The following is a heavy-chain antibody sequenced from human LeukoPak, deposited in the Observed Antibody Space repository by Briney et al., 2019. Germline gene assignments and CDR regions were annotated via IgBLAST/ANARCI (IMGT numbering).Heavy chain of an antibody. CDR1: GFTFGDYA. J-gene: IGHJ4*02. CDR3: TRAPDRTAAGLFDY. D-gene: IGHD6-13*01. CDR2: IRSKAFGGTT. V-gene: IGHV3-49*04. Sequence: RTGGSLRLSCTTSGFTFGDYAMSWVRQAPGKGLEWVGFIRSKAFGGTTQYAASVKGRFTISRDESTSIAYLQMNSLKTEDTAVYYCTRAPDRTAAGLFDYWGQGTLVTVSS.